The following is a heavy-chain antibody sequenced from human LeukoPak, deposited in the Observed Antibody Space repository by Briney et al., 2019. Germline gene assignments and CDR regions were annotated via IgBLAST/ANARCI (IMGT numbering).Heavy chain of an antibody. CDR2: IYHSGNT. V-gene: IGHV4-39*01. CDR3: ARRLGVETYFDY. D-gene: IGHD3-10*01. Sequence: SETLSLTCSVSGDSISSTWRYCFWDWIRQPSGKGLEWIGTIYHSGNTYYTPALNSRVALSVDTSRNQFSLRLPSVTAADTAVYYCARRLGVETYFDYWGQGILVTVSS. J-gene: IGHJ4*02. CDR1: GDSISSTWRYCF.